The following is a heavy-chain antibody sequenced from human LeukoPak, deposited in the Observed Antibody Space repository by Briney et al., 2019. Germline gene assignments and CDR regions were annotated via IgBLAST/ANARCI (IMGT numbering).Heavy chain of an antibody. V-gene: IGHV3-23*01. J-gene: IGHJ2*01. Sequence: GGSLKLSCTASGFTFSSYAMTWVRQAPGKGLEWVSSINYSGVRTYYADSVKGRFTISRDNSKNTLYLQMNSLRAEGTAVYYCAKEQSYCSSPSCYISWYFDLWGRGTLVTVSS. CDR2: INYSGVRT. D-gene: IGHD2-2*02. CDR3: AKEQSYCSSPSCYISWYFDL. CDR1: GFTFSSYA.